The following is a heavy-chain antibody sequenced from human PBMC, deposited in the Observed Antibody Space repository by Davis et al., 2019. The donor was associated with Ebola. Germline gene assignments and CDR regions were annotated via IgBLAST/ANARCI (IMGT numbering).Heavy chain of an antibody. V-gene: IGHV3-23*01. Sequence: GESLKISCAASGFTFSSYAMSWVRQAPGKGLEWVSAISGSGGSTYYADSVKGRFTISRDNSKNTLYLQMNSLRAEDTALYYCARDGYGDYFHFDYWGQGTLVTVSS. CDR3: ARDGYGDYFHFDY. CDR1: GFTFSSYA. CDR2: ISGSGGST. D-gene: IGHD4-17*01. J-gene: IGHJ4*02.